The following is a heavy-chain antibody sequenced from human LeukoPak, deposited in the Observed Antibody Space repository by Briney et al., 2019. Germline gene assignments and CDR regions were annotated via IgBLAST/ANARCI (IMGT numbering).Heavy chain of an antibody. Sequence: GGSLRLPCAASRFTFSNYYMTWVRQAPGKGLEWVGNINQDGSEKNYVDSVKGRFTISRDNAESSLYLQMNSLRAEDTAFYYCARDRHINSWSNDRFDYWGQGALVTVSS. J-gene: IGHJ4*02. CDR1: RFTFSNYY. CDR2: INQDGSEK. V-gene: IGHV3-7*01. D-gene: IGHD6-13*01. CDR3: ARDRHINSWSNDRFDY.